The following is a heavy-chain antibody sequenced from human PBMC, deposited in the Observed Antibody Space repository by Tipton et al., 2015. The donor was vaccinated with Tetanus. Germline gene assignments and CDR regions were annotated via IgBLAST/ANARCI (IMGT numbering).Heavy chain of an antibody. J-gene: IGHJ4*02. V-gene: IGHV4-31*03. CDR2: IYYSGSS. CDR1: DDSIRGGGYY. Sequence: TLSLTCTVSDDSIRGGGYYWSWIRQHPGKGLEWIGYIYYSGSSYYNPSLKSRITLSVATSKKQLSLRLTSVSAADTAVYYCARTRRLTDLPNSGSYFDSWGQGIVVTVSS. D-gene: IGHD1-26*01. CDR3: ARTRRLTDLPNSGSYFDS.